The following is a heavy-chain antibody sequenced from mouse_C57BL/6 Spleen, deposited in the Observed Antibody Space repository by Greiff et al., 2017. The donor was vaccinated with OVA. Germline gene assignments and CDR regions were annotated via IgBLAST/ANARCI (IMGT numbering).Heavy chain of an antibody. CDR1: GFTFSSYT. Sequence: EVHLVESGGGLVKPGGSLKLSCAASGFTFSSYTMSWVRQTPEKRLAWVATISGGGGNTYYPDSGKGRFTISRDNAKNTLYLQMSSLRSEDTALYYCARSTMVTTLYYYAMDYWGQGTSVTVSS. J-gene: IGHJ4*01. V-gene: IGHV5-9*01. CDR2: ISGGGGNT. CDR3: ARSTMVTTLYYYAMDY. D-gene: IGHD2-1*01.